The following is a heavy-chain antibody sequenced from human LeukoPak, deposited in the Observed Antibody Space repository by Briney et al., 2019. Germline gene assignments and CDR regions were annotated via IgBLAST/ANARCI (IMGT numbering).Heavy chain of an antibody. Sequence: PSETLSLTCTVSDGSISSYYWSWIRQPPGKGLEWIGYIYYSGSTSYNPSLKSRVTISVDTSKNQFSLKLSSVTAADTAVYYCARTTEGGYTYDYFYYYYMDVWGKGTTVTISS. CDR3: ARTTEGGYTYDYFYYYYMDV. CDR2: IYYSGST. D-gene: IGHD5-18*01. CDR1: DGSISSYY. V-gene: IGHV4-59*01. J-gene: IGHJ6*03.